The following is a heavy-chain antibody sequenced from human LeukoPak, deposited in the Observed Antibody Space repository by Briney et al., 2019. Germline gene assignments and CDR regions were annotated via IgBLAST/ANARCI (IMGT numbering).Heavy chain of an antibody. D-gene: IGHD4/OR15-4a*01. Sequence: PSETLSLTCAVYGGSLSGYYWSWIRQSPGKGLEWIGEINHGGSTNYNPSLKSRVTMSVDTPKNHFSLKLSSVTAADTAVYFCAREGRMSMGIEYWGQGTLVTVSS. CDR2: INHGGST. CDR1: GGSLSGYY. J-gene: IGHJ4*02. V-gene: IGHV4-34*01. CDR3: AREGRMSMGIEY.